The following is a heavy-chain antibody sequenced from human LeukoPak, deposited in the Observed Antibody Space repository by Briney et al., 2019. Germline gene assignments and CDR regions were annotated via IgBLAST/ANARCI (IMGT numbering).Heavy chain of an antibody. D-gene: IGHD2-15*01. CDR3: AREGRSPVIFDY. Sequence: SETLSLTCTVSGGSVNNDNYYWSWIRQHPGKGLEWIGYIYSSGGTTNYNPSLKSRVTISLDTSKNQFSLKLSSVTAADTAVYYCAREGRSPVIFDYWGQGTLVVVSS. CDR1: GGSVNNDNYY. V-gene: IGHV4-61*01. CDR2: IYSSGGTT. J-gene: IGHJ4*02.